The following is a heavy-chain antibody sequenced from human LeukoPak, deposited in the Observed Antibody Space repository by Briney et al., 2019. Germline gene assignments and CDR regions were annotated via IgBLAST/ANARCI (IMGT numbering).Heavy chain of an antibody. D-gene: IGHD3-3*01. Sequence: PSETLSLTCAVYGGSFSGYYWSWIRQPPGKGLEWIGEINHSGSTNYNPSLKSRVTISVDTSKNQFSLKLSSVTAADTAVYYCARWGFLGRYFDYWGQGTLVTVSS. J-gene: IGHJ4*02. V-gene: IGHV4-34*01. CDR2: INHSGST. CDR3: ARWGFLGRYFDY. CDR1: GGSFSGYY.